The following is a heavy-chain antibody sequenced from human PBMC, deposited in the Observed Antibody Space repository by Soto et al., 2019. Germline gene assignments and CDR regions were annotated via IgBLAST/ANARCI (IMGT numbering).Heavy chain of an antibody. V-gene: IGHV3-30*18. CDR2: ISYDGNIK. CDR1: GFAFRNFG. CDR3: ANFWGPVTAAVDDY. Sequence: QEQLVESGGGVVQPGRSLRLSCAASGFAFRNFGMQWVRQVPGKGLEWVASISYDGNIKYSADSVKGRFTISRDNSKNTLYLQMSSLISEDTGVYHCANFWGPVTAAVDDYWGQGTLVTVSS. D-gene: IGHD6-13*01. J-gene: IGHJ4*02.